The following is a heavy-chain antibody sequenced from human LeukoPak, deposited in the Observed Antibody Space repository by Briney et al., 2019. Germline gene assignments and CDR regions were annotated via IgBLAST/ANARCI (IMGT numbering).Heavy chain of an antibody. CDR2: ISGNGGRT. V-gene: IGHV3-23*01. CDR3: AKVRDLDTVLGRFDN. Sequence: GGSLRLSCAAAGFTFSSYAMSWVRQARGKGLEWVSVISGNGGRTYYADSVKGRFTISRDNSKNTLYLQMNSLRAEDTAVYYCAKVRDLDTVLGRFDNWGQGTLVTVSS. J-gene: IGHJ5*02. CDR1: GFTFSSYA. D-gene: IGHD5-18*01.